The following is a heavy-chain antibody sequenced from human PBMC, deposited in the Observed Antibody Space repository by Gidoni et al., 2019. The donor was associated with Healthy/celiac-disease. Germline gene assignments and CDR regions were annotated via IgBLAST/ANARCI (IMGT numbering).Heavy chain of an antibody. CDR1: GFTFSSDS. J-gene: IGHJ6*02. CDR2: ISSSSSYI. D-gene: IGHD3-10*01. V-gene: IGHV3-21*01. CDR3: AGIMVRGVDYYYGMDV. Sequence: EVQLMTSGGGLGKPGGSLRLSCAASGFTFSSDSMNWVRQSPGKGRGWVSSISSSSSYIYYADSVKGRFTISRDSAKSSLYLQMNSLSAEDTAVYYCAGIMVRGVDYYYGMDVWGQGTTVTVSS.